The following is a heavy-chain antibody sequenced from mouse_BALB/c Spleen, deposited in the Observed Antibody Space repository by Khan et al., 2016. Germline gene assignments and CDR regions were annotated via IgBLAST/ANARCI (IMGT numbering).Heavy chain of an antibody. Sequence: QVQLQQSGAELVRPGASVTLSCKASGYTFTDYEMHWVKQTPVHGLEWIGAIDPETGGTAYNQKFKGKATLTADKSSSTAYMELRSLTSEDSAGYYWTRWWYGNFDYWGQGTTLTVSS. J-gene: IGHJ2*01. V-gene: IGHV1-15*01. CDR2: IDPETGGT. CDR3: TRWWYGNFDY. CDR1: GYTFTDYE. D-gene: IGHD1-1*02.